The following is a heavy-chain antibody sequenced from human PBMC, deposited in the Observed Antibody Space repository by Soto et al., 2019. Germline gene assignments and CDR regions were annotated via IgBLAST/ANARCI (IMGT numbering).Heavy chain of an antibody. D-gene: IGHD3-22*01. V-gene: IGHV3-23*01. CDR3: AKDLRRGYYDSSAQRDSQH. CDR1: GFTFISYA. J-gene: IGHJ1*01. Sequence: GGSLRLSCAASGFTFISYAMSWVRQAPGKGLEWVSAISGSGGSTYYADSVKGRFTISRDNSKNTRDRQMNSRRAEDTAVYYCAKDLRRGYYDSSAQRDSQHWGQGTLVTVSS. CDR2: ISGSGGST.